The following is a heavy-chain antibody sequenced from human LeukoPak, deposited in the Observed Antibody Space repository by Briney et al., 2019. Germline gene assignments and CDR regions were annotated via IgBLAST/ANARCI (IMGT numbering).Heavy chain of an antibody. J-gene: IGHJ4*02. D-gene: IGHD1-26*01. CDR2: ISGSGGSA. CDR1: GFTFSSYA. CDR3: AKDLRGSYYFDY. Sequence: SGGSLRLSCAASGFTFSSYAMSWVRQAPGKGLEWVSAISGSGGSAYYADSVKGRFTISRDNSKNTLYLQMNSLRAEDTAVYYCAKDLRGSYYFDYWGQGTLVTVSS. V-gene: IGHV3-23*01.